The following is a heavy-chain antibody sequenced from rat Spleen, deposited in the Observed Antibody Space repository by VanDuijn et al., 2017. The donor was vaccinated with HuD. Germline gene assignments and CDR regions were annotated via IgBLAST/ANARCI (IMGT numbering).Heavy chain of an antibody. V-gene: IGHV5-29*01. J-gene: IGHJ2*01. Sequence: EVQLVESDGGLVQPGRSLKLSCAASGFTFSDYYMAWVRQAPTKGLEWVATISYDGSSTYYRDSVKGRFTISRDNAKSTLYLQMDSLRSEDTATYYCARHSYPDYWGQGVMVTVSS. CDR3: ARHSYPDY. D-gene: IGHD1-3*01. CDR1: GFTFSDYY. CDR2: ISYDGSST.